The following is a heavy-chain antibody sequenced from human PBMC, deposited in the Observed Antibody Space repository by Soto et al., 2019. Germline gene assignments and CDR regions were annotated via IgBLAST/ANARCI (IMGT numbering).Heavy chain of an antibody. Sequence: GDSLKISCTGCGYSFTTYWMAWVRQMPGKGLEWMGIISPGDSDTRYSPAFQGQVTISVDKSISTAYLQWRSLKASDSAMYYCARSVAISAGADYWGQGTQVTVSS. CDR2: ISPGDSDT. V-gene: IGHV5-51*03. D-gene: IGHD6-13*01. CDR3: ARSVAISAGADY. CDR1: GYSFTTYW. J-gene: IGHJ4*02.